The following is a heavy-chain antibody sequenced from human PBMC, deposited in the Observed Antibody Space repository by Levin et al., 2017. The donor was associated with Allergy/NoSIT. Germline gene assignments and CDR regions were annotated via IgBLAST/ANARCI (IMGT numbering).Heavy chain of an antibody. CDR1: GFTISSHY. J-gene: IGHJ4*02. Sequence: PGESLKISCAVSGFTISSHYMSWVRQAPGKGLEWVSIIYSSGKTDDADSVKGRFTISRDSFINTLYLQMTSLRAEDTAMYYCVRGYKYGLADFWGQGTPVTVSS. V-gene: IGHV3-53*01. CDR3: VRGYKYGLADF. CDR2: IYSSGKT. D-gene: IGHD5-18*01.